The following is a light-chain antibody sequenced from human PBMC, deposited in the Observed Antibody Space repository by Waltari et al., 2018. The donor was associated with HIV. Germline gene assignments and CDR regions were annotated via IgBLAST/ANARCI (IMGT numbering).Light chain of an antibody. CDR3: QAFDSDSQWV. Sequence: NLVLTQPHSVSESPGETVTISCTGTSASIVTNYVQWYQQRPGSAPTTVIYGDDQRPSGVPCRFSGSIDTSSNSASLTISGLRPEDEGDYYCQAFDSDSQWVFGGGTRLTVL. CDR2: GDD. J-gene: IGLJ3*02. CDR1: SASIVTNY. V-gene: IGLV6-57*02.